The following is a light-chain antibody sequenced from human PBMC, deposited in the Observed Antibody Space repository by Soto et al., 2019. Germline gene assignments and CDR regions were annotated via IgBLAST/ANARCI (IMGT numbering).Light chain of an antibody. V-gene: IGKV1-33*01. Sequence: DIQMTQSPSSLSASVGDRVTITCQASQDISNFLDWYQQKSGKAPKLLIYDASNLEIGVPSRFSGSGSGKDFTFTTSSLQPEDIATYYCQQYDNLPFGQGTKLEIK. CDR1: QDISNF. CDR2: DAS. J-gene: IGKJ2*01. CDR3: QQYDNLP.